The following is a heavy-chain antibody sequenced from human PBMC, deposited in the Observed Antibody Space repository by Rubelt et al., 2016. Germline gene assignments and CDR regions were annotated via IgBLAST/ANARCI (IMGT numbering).Heavy chain of an antibody. D-gene: IGHD4-17*01. J-gene: IGHJ4*02. Sequence: QLQLQESGPGLVKPSETLSLTCTVSGASISSSSYYWGWVRQPPGKGLEWIANIYYSGTTYYNPSLKSRVTISGDTSKSQFSLQLSSGTAADTAVYYCATGTTVTTGLAYWGQGTLVTVSS. CDR2: IYYSGTT. CDR1: GASISSSSYY. V-gene: IGHV4-39*01. CDR3: ATGTTVTTGLAY.